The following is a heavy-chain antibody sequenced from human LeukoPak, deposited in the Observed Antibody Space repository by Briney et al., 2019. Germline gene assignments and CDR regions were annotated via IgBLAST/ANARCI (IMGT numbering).Heavy chain of an antibody. V-gene: IGHV3-48*01. Sequence: PGGSLRLSCAASGFTVSSNYMNWVRQAPGKGLEWVSYISSSSSTIYYADSVKGRFTISRDNAKNSLYLQMNSLRAEDTAVYYCARVNSAADAFDIWGQGTMVTVSS. CDR1: GFTVSSNY. J-gene: IGHJ3*02. CDR2: ISSSSSTI. CDR3: ARVNSAADAFDI. D-gene: IGHD6-13*01.